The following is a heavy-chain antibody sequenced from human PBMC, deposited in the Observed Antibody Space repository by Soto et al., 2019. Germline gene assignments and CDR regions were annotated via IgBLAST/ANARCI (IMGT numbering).Heavy chain of an antibody. CDR2: INHGGRT. D-gene: IGHD3-10*01. CDR1: GGSFSGYY. CDR3: ARLPGSGSYFDY. Sequence: SETLSLTCAVYGGSFSGYYWSWIRQPPGKGLEWIGEINHGGRTNYSPSLKSRVTISVDRSKNQFSLKLSSVTVADTAVYYCARLPGSGSYFDYWGQGPLVTVSS. J-gene: IGHJ4*02. V-gene: IGHV4-34*01.